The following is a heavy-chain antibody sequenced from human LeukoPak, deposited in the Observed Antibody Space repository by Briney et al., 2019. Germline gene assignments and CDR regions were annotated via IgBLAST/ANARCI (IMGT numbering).Heavy chain of an antibody. CDR1: GGSISSSSYY. J-gene: IGHJ4*02. V-gene: IGHV4-39*07. D-gene: IGHD2-15*01. CDR3: ARDARGGHCSGGSCYSDY. Sequence: SETLSLTCTVSGGSISSSSYYWGWIRQPPGKGLEWIGSIDYSGSTYYNPSLKSRVTISVDTSKNQFSLKLSSVTAADTAVYYCARDARGGHCSGGSCYSDYWGQGTLVTVSS. CDR2: IDYSGST.